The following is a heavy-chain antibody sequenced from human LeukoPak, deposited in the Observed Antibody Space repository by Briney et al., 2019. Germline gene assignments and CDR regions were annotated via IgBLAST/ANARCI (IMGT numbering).Heavy chain of an antibody. CDR1: GFTFGSFW. V-gene: IGHV3-74*01. CDR2: INRDGSSA. CDR3: AREDSGSYHPDR. D-gene: IGHD1-26*01. Sequence: GVSLRLSCAASGFTFGSFWMHWVRQAPGKGLVWVSRINRDGSSATYADSVMGRLTISRDNARSTVYLEINSLRAEDTAVYYCAREDSGSYHPDRWGQGALVTVSS. J-gene: IGHJ4*02.